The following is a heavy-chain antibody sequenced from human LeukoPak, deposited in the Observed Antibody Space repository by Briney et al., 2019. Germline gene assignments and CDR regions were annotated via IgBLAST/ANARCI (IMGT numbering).Heavy chain of an antibody. CDR2: IYYSGST. Sequence: SQTLSLTCTVSGGSISSGGYYWSWIRQHAGKGLEWIGYIYYSGSTYYNPSLKSRVTISVDTSKNQFSLKLSSVTAADTAVYYCARSTPYYYYMDVWGKGTTVTVSS. CDR1: GGSISSGGYY. V-gene: IGHV4-31*03. CDR3: ARSTPYYYYMDV. J-gene: IGHJ6*03.